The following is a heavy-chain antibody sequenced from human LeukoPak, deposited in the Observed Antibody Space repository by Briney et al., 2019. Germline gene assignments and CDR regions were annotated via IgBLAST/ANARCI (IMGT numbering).Heavy chain of an antibody. CDR2: IHTSEIT. D-gene: IGHD1-26*01. CDR1: GGSISSHY. V-gene: IGHV4-4*07. J-gene: IGHJ4*02. CDR3: ARDLGSNYVYFDY. Sequence: SETLSLTCTVSGGSISSHYWSWIRQPAGKGLEDIGRIHTSEITNYNPSLKSRVTMSGDTSKNQFSLKLSSVTAADTAVYYCARDLGSNYVYFDYWGQGSLVTVSS.